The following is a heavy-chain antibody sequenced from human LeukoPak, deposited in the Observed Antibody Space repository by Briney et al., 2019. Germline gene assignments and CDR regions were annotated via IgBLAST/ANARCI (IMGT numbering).Heavy chain of an antibody. D-gene: IGHD3-22*01. CDR3: AKDIYYDSSGYYLFDY. CDR1: GFTFSSYA. CDR2: ISGSGGST. Sequence: GGSLRLSCAASGFTFSSYAMSWVRQAPGKGLEWVSAISGSGGSTYYADSVKGRFTISRDNSKNTLYLQMNSLRAEDTAVYYCAKDIYYDSSGYYLFDYWGQGTLVTVSS. J-gene: IGHJ4*02. V-gene: IGHV3-23*01.